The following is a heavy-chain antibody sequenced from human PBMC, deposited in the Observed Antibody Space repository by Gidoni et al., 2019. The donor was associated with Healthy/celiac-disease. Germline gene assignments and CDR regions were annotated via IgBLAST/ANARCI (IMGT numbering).Heavy chain of an antibody. D-gene: IGHD2-8*01. CDR3: ARDRTNQWGNWVDP. V-gene: IGHV1-18*01. J-gene: IGHJ5*02. CDR2: SSAYNGNT. CDR1: GYTFTSYG. Sequence: QVQLVQSGAEVKKPGASVKVSCQASGYTFTSYGLSWVRQAPGQGLEWMGWSSAYNGNTNNAQKLQGRVTMTTDTSTSTAYMELRSLRAEDTAVYYCARDRTNQWGNWVDPWGQGTLVTVSS.